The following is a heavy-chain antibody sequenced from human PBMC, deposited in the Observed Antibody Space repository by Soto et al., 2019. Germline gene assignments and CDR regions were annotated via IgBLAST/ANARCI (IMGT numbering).Heavy chain of an antibody. J-gene: IGHJ4*02. CDR2: ISGSGGST. V-gene: IGHV3-23*01. CDR3: AKDCSSTSCYDY. CDR1: GFTFSSYA. Sequence: XGSLRLSCAASGFTFSSYAMSWVRQAPGKGLEWVSAISGSGGSTYYADSVKGRFTISRDNSKNTLYLQMNSLRAEDTAVYYCAKDCSSTSCYDYWGQGNLVTVSS. D-gene: IGHD2-2*01.